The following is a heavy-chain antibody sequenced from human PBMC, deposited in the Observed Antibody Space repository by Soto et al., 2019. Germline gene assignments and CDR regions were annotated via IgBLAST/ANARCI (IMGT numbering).Heavy chain of an antibody. V-gene: IGHV1-18*01. CDR1: GYTFTSYG. J-gene: IGHJ4*02. D-gene: IGHD4-17*01. CDR3: ARDFYGEPSY. CDR2: ISAYNGNT. Sequence: QVQLVQSGAAVKKPGASVKVSCKASGYTFTSYGISWVRQAPGQGLERMGWISAYNGNTNYAQKLQGRVTMTTDISRSIADIELRSLRSGDTAVCYCARDFYGEPSYWGQGTLVTVSS.